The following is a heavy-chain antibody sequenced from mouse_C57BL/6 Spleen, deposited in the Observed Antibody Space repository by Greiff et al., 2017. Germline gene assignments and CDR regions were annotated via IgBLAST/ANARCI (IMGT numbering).Heavy chain of an antibody. CDR1: GYTFTDYY. D-gene: IGHD1-1*01. V-gene: IGHV1-19*01. CDR2: INPYNGGT. J-gene: IGHJ4*01. Sequence: VQLQQSGPVLVKPGASVKMSCKASGYTFTDYYMNWVKQSHGKSLEWIGVINPYNGGTSYNQKFKGKATLTVDKSSSTAYMELNSLTSEDSAVYYCARSYYGSSPLYAMDYWGQGTSVTVSS. CDR3: ARSYYGSSPLYAMDY.